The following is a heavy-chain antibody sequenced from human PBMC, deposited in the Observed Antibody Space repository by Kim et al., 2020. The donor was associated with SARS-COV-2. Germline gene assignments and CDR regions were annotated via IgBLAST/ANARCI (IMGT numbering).Heavy chain of an antibody. J-gene: IGHJ4*02. V-gene: IGHV4-39*07. CDR2: IYYSGST. Sequence: SETLSLTCTVSGGSISSSSYYWGWIRQPPGKGLEWIGSIYYSGSTYYNPSLKSRVTISVDTSKNQFSLKLSSVTAADTAVYYCARELAYCGGDCYSDYFDYWGQGTLVTVSS. CDR1: GGSISSSSYY. D-gene: IGHD2-21*02. CDR3: ARELAYCGGDCYSDYFDY.